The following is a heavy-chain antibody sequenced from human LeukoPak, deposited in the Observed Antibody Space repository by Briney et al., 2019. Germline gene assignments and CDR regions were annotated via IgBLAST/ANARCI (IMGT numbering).Heavy chain of an antibody. Sequence: SETLSLTCTVSGGSIRNYCWSWIRQRAGKEWEWIGRLYTSGDTDCNPSFQSRATMSIDTSKKQLALKLGSVTAADSAVYYCAKNSVYGDYCDGMDVWGQGTTVTVS. J-gene: IGHJ6*02. CDR3: AKNSVYGDYCDGMDV. CDR2: LYTSGDT. D-gene: IGHD4-17*01. V-gene: IGHV4-4*07. CDR1: GGSIRNYC.